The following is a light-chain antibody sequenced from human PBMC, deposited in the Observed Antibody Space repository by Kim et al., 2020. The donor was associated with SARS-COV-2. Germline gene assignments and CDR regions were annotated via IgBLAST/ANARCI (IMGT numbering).Light chain of an antibody. V-gene: IGKV1-16*01. Sequence: ASVGDKFTITCRASQAIGNSLTWFQQRPGKVPKSLIYDISNLQSGVPSRFSGSGSGTDFSLTISSVQSEDLATYYCQQYKDHPFTFGGGTKVDLK. CDR2: DIS. CDR1: QAIGNS. J-gene: IGKJ4*01. CDR3: QQYKDHPFT.